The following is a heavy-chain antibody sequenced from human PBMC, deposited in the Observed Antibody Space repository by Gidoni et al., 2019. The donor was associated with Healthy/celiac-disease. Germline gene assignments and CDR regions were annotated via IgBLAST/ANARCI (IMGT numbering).Heavy chain of an antibody. J-gene: IGHJ3*02. Sequence: EVQLVESGGGLVKPGGSLRLSCAASGFPFISNCMSWVRQGPGKGLEWVSSVSSSSSYIYYADLGKGRFTISRDNAKNSLYLQRNSLRAKDTAEYYCARARQEGDAFDIWGQGTMVTVSS. CDR3: ARARQEGDAFDI. CDR1: GFPFISNC. V-gene: IGHV3-21*01. CDR2: VSSSSSYI.